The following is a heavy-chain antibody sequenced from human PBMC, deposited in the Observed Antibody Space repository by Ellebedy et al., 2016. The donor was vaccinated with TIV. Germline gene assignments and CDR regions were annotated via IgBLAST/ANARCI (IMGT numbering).Heavy chain of an antibody. Sequence: GESLKISCAASGFTFSDHWMSWVRQAPGKGPEWVANIRPDGIDKNYVDSVRGRFTISRDNAGNSLYLQMNSLRVDDTAVYYCVGPHWLVYSWGQGTLLTVSS. CDR3: VGPHWLVYS. J-gene: IGHJ5*02. CDR1: GFTFSDHW. V-gene: IGHV3-7*03. CDR2: IRPDGIDK. D-gene: IGHD6-19*01.